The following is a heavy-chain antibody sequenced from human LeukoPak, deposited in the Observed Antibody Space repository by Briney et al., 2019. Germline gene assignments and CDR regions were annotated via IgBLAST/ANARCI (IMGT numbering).Heavy chain of an antibody. CDR3: ARTRKGDRDAFDI. J-gene: IGHJ3*02. Sequence: ASVKVSCKASGYTFTGYYMHWVRQAPGQGLEWMGWMNPNSGNTGYAQKFQGRVTMTRNTSISTAYMELSSLRSEDTAVYYCARTRKGDRDAFDIWGQGTMVTVSS. V-gene: IGHV1-8*02. D-gene: IGHD2-21*02. CDR1: GYTFTGYY. CDR2: MNPNSGNT.